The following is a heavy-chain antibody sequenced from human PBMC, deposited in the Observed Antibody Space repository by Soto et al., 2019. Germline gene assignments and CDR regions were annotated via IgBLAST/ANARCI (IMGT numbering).Heavy chain of an antibody. D-gene: IGHD2-15*01. CDR1: GFSVNSKY. CDR3: TRDDAHFNGVRCYGVPMDV. J-gene: IGHJ6*04. CDR2: IQSGGST. V-gene: IGHV3-66*01. Sequence: EVQLVESGGDLVQPGGSLRLSCAASGFSVNSKYMSWVRQAPGKGLEWVSLIQSGGSTYYAGSVKGRFTIARDFSENTLFLQMNSLRVEDTAVYYGTRDDAHFNGVRCYGVPMDVWGKGTTVTVSA.